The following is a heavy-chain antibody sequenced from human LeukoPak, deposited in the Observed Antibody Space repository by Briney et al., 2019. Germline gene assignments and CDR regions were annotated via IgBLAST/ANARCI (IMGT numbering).Heavy chain of an antibody. CDR2: TYHSGST. J-gene: IGHJ4*02. D-gene: IGHD6-19*01. Sequence: SETLSLTCAVSGYSISSGYYWGWIRQPPGKGLEWIGSTYHSGSTYYNPSLKSRVTISVDTSKNQFSLKLSSVTAADTAVYYCARMAVADYFDYWGQGTLVTVSS. V-gene: IGHV4-38-2*01. CDR3: ARMAVADYFDY. CDR1: GYSISSGYY.